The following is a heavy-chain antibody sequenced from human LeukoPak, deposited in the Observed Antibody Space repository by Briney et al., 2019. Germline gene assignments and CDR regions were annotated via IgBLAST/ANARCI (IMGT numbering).Heavy chain of an antibody. CDR3: AVVTFIQLWIPNDIFDY. V-gene: IGHV3-48*01. Sequence: GGSLRLSCAASGFTFSSYSMNWVRQAPGKGLEWVSYISSISSTIYYADSVKGRFTISRDNAKNSLYLQMNSLRAEDTAVYYCAVVTFIQLWIPNDIFDYWGQGTLVTVSS. CDR1: GFTFSSYS. J-gene: IGHJ4*02. D-gene: IGHD5-18*01. CDR2: ISSISSTI.